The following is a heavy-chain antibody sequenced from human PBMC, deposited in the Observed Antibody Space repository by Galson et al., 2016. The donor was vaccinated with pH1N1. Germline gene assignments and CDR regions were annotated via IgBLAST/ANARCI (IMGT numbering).Heavy chain of an antibody. V-gene: IGHV3-23*01. CDR1: GFTFSNYA. CDR3: AKVRLEWELGGGWFDP. CDR2: ISDGDGST. D-gene: IGHD1-26*01. Sequence: ASGFTFSNYAMSWVRQAPGKGLEWVSTISDGDGSTYYADSVKGRFTISRDNSKNTLYLQMNSLRAEDTAIYYCAKVRLEWELGGGWFDPWGQGTLVTVSS. J-gene: IGHJ5*02.